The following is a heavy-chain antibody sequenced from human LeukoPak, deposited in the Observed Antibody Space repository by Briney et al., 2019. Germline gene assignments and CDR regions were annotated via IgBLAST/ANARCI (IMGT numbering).Heavy chain of an antibody. CDR2: ISAYNGNT. Sequence: ASVTVSCKASGYTFTSYGISWVRQAPGQGLEWMGWISAYNGNTNYAQKLQGRVTMTTDTSTSTAYMELRSLKSEDTAVYYCARDNSVGDIAWWFDPWGQGTLVTVSS. CDR1: GYTFTSYG. CDR3: ARDNSVGDIAWWFDP. V-gene: IGHV1-18*01. J-gene: IGHJ5*02. D-gene: IGHD3-10*01.